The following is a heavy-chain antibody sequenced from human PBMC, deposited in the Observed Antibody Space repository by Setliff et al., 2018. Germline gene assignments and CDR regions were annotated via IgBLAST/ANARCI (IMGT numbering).Heavy chain of an antibody. CDR1: GYPFTSYY. J-gene: IGHJ4*02. V-gene: IGHV1-46*01. CDR3: ARINFYVSSGYYYAPDY. CDR2: INIGGGSA. Sequence: ASVKVSCKASGYPFTSYYMYWLRQAPGQGPEWLGIINIGGGSASYAQKFQGRVTVTTDTSTTTAYMELRSLRADDTAIYYCARINFYVSSGYYYAPDYWGPGTLVTVSS. D-gene: IGHD3-22*01.